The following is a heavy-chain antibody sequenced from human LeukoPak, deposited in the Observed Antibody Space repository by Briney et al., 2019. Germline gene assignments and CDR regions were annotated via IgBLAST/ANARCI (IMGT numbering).Heavy chain of an antibody. CDR1: GYTFTSYG. V-gene: IGHV1-18*01. D-gene: IGHD6-19*01. CDR3: ARVLSGYSSLYYFDY. J-gene: IGHJ4*02. Sequence: ASVKVSCKASGYTFTSYGISWVRQAPGQGLEWMGWISAYNGNTNYAQKLQGRVTMTTDTSTSTAYMELRSLRSDDTAVYYCARVLSGYSSLYYFDYWGQGTLVTVSS. CDR2: ISAYNGNT.